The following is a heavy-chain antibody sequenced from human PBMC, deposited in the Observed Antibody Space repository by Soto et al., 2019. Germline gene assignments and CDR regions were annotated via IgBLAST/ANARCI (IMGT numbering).Heavy chain of an antibody. CDR1: CGSFSPNY. CDR2: IYYGGTT. Sequence: SETLSLTCTVSCGSFSPNYWSWIRQPPGKGLEWVGYIYYGGTTSYNPSLQSRVTISLETSKSQFSLKLNSVTAADTAVYYCARDLWGYCGTDCYPLDVWGQGTTVT. CDR3: ARDLWGYCGTDCYPLDV. D-gene: IGHD2-21*02. V-gene: IGHV4-59*01. J-gene: IGHJ6*02.